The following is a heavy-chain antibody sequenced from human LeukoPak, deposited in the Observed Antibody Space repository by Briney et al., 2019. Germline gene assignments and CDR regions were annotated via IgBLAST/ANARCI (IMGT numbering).Heavy chain of an antibody. CDR3: AKEASSSLGYYYGMDV. V-gene: IGHV3-23*01. D-gene: IGHD3-3*01. CDR2: ISGGSGKT. Sequence: GGSLRLSCAASGFSLGSFAVSWVRQAPGKGLEGVSSISGGSGKTYYADSVKGRFTISRDNSKNTLYLQMSGLRAEDTAVYYCAKEASSSLGYYYGMDVWGQGTTVTVS. J-gene: IGHJ6*02. CDR1: GFSLGSFA.